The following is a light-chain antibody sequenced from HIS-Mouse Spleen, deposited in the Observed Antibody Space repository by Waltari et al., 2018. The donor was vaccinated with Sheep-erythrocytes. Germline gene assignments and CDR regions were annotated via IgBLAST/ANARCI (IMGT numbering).Light chain of an antibody. CDR1: SSDVGGYHF. CDR3: CSYAGSYNHV. J-gene: IGLJ1*01. CDR2: DVS. Sequence: QSALTQPRPVSGSPGQSVTISCTGTSSDVGGYHFVPWYQQHPGKAPKLMIYDVSKRPSGVPDRFSGSKSGNTASLTISGLQAEDEADYYCCSYAGSYNHVFGTGTKVTVL. V-gene: IGLV2-11*01.